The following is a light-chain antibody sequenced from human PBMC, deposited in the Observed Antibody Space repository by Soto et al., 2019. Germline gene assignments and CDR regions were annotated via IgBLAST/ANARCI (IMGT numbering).Light chain of an antibody. V-gene: IGKV3-15*01. J-gene: IGKJ1*01. CDR3: QQYNNWPPWT. CDR1: QSVSSN. Sequence: EIVVTQSPATLSVSPGEGATLCCRASQSVSSNLAWYQQKPGQAPRLLIYGASTRATGIPARFSGSGSGTEFTLTISSLQSEDFAVYYCQQYNNWPPWTFGQGTKVEIK. CDR2: GAS.